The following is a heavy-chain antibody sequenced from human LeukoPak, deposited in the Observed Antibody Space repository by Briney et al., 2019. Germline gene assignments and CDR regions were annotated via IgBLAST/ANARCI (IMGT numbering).Heavy chain of an antibody. V-gene: IGHV1-2*02. D-gene: IGHD2-2*01. CDR1: GYTFTGYY. CDR3: ARVPYCSSTSCYYYMDV. CDR2: INPNSGGT. J-gene: IGHJ6*03. Sequence: ASVKVSCKASGYTFTGYYMHWVRQAPGQGLEWMGWINPNSGGTNYAQKFQGRVTMTRDTSISTAYMELSRLRSDDTAVYYCARVPYCSSTSCYYYMDVWGKGTTVTVSS.